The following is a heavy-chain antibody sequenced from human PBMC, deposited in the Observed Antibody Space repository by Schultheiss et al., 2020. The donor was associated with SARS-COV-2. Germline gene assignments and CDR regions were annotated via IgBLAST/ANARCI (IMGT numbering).Heavy chain of an antibody. V-gene: IGHV4-59*08. CDR3: ARRGFAWFFDL. CDR2: IYYSGRP. CDR1: GGSISSYY. J-gene: IGHJ2*01. Sequence: SQTLSLTCTVSGGSISSYYWSWIRQHPGKGLEWIGYIYYSGRPDYNPSLKSRVTISLDTSKNQFSLKVTSLTAADTAMYYCARRGFAWFFDLWGRGTLVTVSS.